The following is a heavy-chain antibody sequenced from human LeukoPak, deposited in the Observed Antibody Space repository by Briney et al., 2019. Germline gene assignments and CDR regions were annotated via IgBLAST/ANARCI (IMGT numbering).Heavy chain of an antibody. Sequence: GGSLRLSCAASGFTFSSYAMHWVRQAPGKGLEYVSAISSNGGSTYYANSVKGIFTISRDNSKNSLSLQMGSLRAEDMAVYYCARSSAGSGSYTYFDYWGQGTLVTVSS. J-gene: IGHJ4*02. CDR2: ISSNGGST. CDR1: GFTFSSYA. D-gene: IGHD3-10*01. CDR3: ARSSAGSGSYTYFDY. V-gene: IGHV3-64*01.